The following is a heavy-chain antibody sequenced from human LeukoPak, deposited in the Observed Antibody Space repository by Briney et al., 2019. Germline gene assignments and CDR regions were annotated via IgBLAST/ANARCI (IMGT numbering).Heavy chain of an antibody. CDR1: GFTFNSYL. CDR3: TRDSGADRRYFDL. Sequence: PGGSLRLSCAASGFTFNSYLMSWVRQALGKGLVWVSRIDGDGATTSYEDSVKGRFTISRDNANNMVYLEMNSLRVEDTAVYYCTRDSGADRRYFDLWGRGTLVTVSS. J-gene: IGHJ2*01. CDR2: IDGDGATT. D-gene: IGHD7-27*01. V-gene: IGHV3-74*01.